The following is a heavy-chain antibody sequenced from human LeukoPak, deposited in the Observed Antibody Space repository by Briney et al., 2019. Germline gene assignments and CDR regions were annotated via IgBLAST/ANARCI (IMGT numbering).Heavy chain of an antibody. CDR3: ARSIAAAGRHDY. CDR2: INPNSGGT. V-gene: IGHV1-2*06. Sequence: EASVKVSCKASGYTFTGYYMHWMRQAPGQGLEWVGRINPNSGGTNYAQKFQGRVTMTRDTSISTAYMELSRLRSDDTAVYYCARSIAAAGRHDYWGQGTLVTVSS. CDR1: GYTFTGYY. J-gene: IGHJ4*02. D-gene: IGHD6-13*01.